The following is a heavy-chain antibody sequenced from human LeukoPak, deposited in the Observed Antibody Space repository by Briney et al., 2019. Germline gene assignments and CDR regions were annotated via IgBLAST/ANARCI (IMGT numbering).Heavy chain of an antibody. CDR1: GFTFSSYA. CDR3: AKDHYDSSGYYYGPHYFDY. J-gene: IGHJ4*02. V-gene: IGHV3-23*01. Sequence: GGSLRLSCAASGFTFSSYAMSWVRQAPGKGLEWVSAISGSGGSTYYADSVKGRFTISRDNSKNTLYLQMNSLRAEDTAVYYCAKDHYDSSGYYYGPHYFDYWGQGTLVTVSS. CDR2: ISGSGGST. D-gene: IGHD3-22*01.